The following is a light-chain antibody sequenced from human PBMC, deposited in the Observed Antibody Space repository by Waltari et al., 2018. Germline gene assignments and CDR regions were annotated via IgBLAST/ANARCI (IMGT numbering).Light chain of an antibody. CDR3: TSYAGAHNLL. CDR2: EVT. J-gene: IGLJ2*01. Sequence: QSALTQPPSASGSPGQSVTISCAGTSADVGTYQYVSWYQQHPGRPPKLIIYEVTKRPSGVAARLSGSKSGNTASLTVSGLQAEDEADYYCTSYAGAHNLLFGGGTKLTVL. V-gene: IGLV2-8*01. CDR1: SADVGTYQY.